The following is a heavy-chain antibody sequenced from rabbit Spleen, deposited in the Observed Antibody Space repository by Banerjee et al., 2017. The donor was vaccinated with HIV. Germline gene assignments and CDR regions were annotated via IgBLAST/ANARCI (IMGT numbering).Heavy chain of an antibody. CDR3: TRDGAGGSYFAL. J-gene: IGHJ4*01. CDR1: GFTLSSYY. V-gene: IGHV1S7*01. CDR2: IDPIFGIT. D-gene: IGHD8-1*01. Sequence: QLEESAGGLVQPGGSLKLSCKASGFTLSSYYMNWVRQVPGKGLEWIGYIDPIFGITYYANWVNGRFSISRENAQNTVFLQMTSLTAADTATYSCTRDGAGGSYFALWGQGTLVTVS.